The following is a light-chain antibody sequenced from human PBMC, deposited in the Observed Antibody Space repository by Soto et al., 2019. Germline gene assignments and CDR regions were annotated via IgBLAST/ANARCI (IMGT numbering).Light chain of an antibody. CDR1: QNIDTF. V-gene: IGKV1-5*03. J-gene: IGKJ3*01. CDR3: QQYHSYSFT. CDR2: KAS. Sequence: DIQMTQSPSTLAASVGDRVTISCRASQNIDTFLAWYQHKPGKAPKLLIYKASVLETEVPSRFSGSGSGTEFTLTIDSLQPDDFATYYCQQYHSYSFTFGPGTKVDVK.